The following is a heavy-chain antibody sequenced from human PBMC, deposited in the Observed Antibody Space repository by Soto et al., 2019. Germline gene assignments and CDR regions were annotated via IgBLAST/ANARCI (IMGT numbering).Heavy chain of an antibody. Sequence: TLPLTCTVSGGSITSGVYYWSCIRQPPGKGLEWIGYFYYRGNTYYNPSLKSRATISVDTSNNHFSLKLSSVTAADAAVYYCARATTYYVGSGRYDLDYWGQGTLVTGAS. V-gene: IGHV4-30-4*01. CDR2: FYYRGNT. J-gene: IGHJ4*02. D-gene: IGHD3-10*01. CDR3: ARATTYYVGSGRYDLDY. CDR1: GGSITSGVYY.